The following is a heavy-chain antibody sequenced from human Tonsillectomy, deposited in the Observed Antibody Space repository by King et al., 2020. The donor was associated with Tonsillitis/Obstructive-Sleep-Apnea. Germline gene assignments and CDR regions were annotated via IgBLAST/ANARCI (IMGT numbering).Heavy chain of an antibody. Sequence: QLQESGPGLVKPSGTLSLTCAVSGGSISSSNWWRWVRQPPGRGLEWIGEIYHSGDTNYNPSLKSRVTISVDTSKNQFYLKLRSLTAADTAVYYGVRDGDCSSTSCFSHYSYYYYMDVWGKGTTVTVSS. J-gene: IGHJ6*03. D-gene: IGHD2-2*01. V-gene: IGHV4-4*02. CDR2: IYHSGDT. CDR1: GGSISSSNW. CDR3: VRDGDCSSTSCFSHYSYYYYMDV.